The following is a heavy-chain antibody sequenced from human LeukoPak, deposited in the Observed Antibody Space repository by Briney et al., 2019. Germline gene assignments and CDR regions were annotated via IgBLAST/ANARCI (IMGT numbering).Heavy chain of an antibody. CDR1: GYSNSSGYY. V-gene: IGHV4-38-2*02. CDR2: IYHSGST. CDR3: ARDDTSGYSYGVYFDY. Sequence: SETLSLTCAVSGYSNSSGYYWGWIRRPPGKGLEWIGSIYHSGSTYYNPSLKSRVTISVDTSKNQFSLKLSSVTAADTAVYYCARDDTSGYSYGVYFDYWGQGTLVTVSS. D-gene: IGHD5-18*01. J-gene: IGHJ4*02.